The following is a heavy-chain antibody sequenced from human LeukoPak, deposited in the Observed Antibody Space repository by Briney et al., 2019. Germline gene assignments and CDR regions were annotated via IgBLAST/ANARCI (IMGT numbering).Heavy chain of an antibody. Sequence: PGGSLRLSCVVSGFIFSNYALSWVRQAPGKGLDWVSAISSSGANTYYPGSVKGRFTISRDNSKNTLYLQMNSLRAEGTAVYYCAKVKVGAPVPWGYFDYWGQGTLVTVSS. CDR1: GFIFSNYA. J-gene: IGHJ4*02. CDR3: AKVKVGAPVPWGYFDY. V-gene: IGHV3-23*01. D-gene: IGHD1-26*01. CDR2: ISSSGANT.